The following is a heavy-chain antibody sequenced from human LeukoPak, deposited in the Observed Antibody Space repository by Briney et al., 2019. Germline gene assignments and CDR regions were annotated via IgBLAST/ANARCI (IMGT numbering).Heavy chain of an antibody. CDR2: MNPYSGNT. V-gene: IGHV1-8*01. CDR1: GYTFTSFD. J-gene: IGHJ4*02. Sequence: ASVKVSCKASGYTFTSFDINWVRQATGQGLEWMGWMNPYSGNTGYAQKFQGRVTMTRNTSISTAYMELSSLRSEDTAVYYCASVPSSWYPQGNDGHHDYWGQGTLVTVSS. D-gene: IGHD6-13*01. CDR3: ASVPSSWYPQGNDGHHDY.